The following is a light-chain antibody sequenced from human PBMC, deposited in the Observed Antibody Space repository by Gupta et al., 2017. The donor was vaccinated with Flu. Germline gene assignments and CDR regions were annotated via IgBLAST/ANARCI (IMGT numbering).Light chain of an antibody. J-gene: IGLJ3*02. Sequence: SPELTQPASVSVSPGPTATITCSGDVLATHHAYWYQQKPGQAPLLVVFKDTERPSWIPERFSGSTSETTVTLTINSVQAEDEADYYCQSLVTSDTWVFGAGTKLTVL. V-gene: IGLV3-25*02. CDR1: VLATHH. CDR3: QSLVTSDTWV. CDR2: KDT.